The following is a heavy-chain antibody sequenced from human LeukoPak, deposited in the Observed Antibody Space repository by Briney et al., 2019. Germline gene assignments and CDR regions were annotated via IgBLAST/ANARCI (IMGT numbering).Heavy chain of an antibody. CDR1: GYTFTSYG. D-gene: IGHD6-19*01. Sequence: ASVKVSCKASGYTFTSYGISWVRQAPGQGLEWMGWISAYNGNTNYAQKLQGRVTMTTDTSTSTAYMELRRLRSDDTAVYYCARIIAVAGTDAFDIWGQGTMVTVSS. V-gene: IGHV1-18*01. CDR2: ISAYNGNT. J-gene: IGHJ3*02. CDR3: ARIIAVAGTDAFDI.